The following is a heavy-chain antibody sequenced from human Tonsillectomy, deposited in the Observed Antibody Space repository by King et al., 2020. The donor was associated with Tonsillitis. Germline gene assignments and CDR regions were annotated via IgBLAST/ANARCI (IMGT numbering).Heavy chain of an antibody. D-gene: IGHD5-18*01. CDR2: IYYSGST. CDR1: GGSISSSSYY. J-gene: IGHJ5*02. V-gene: IGHV4-39*07. CDR3: ASEVDTAMVGVNWFDP. Sequence: QLQESGPGLVKPSETLSLTCTVSGGSISSSSYYWGWIRQPPGKGLEWIGSIYYSGSTYYNPSLKSRVTISVDTSKNQFSLKLSSVTAADTAVCYCASEVDTAMVGVNWFDPWGQGTLVTVSS.